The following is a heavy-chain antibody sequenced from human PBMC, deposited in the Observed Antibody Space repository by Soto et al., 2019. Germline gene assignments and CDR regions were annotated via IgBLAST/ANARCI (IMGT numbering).Heavy chain of an antibody. Sequence: SETLSLTCAVYGGSFSGYYWSWIRQPPGKGLEWIGEINHSGSTNYNPSLKSRVTISVDTSKNQFSLKLSSVTAADTAVYYCARANNYGGDYDYWGQGTLVTVSS. D-gene: IGHD2-21*01. CDR3: ARANNYGGDYDY. CDR1: GGSFSGYY. CDR2: INHSGST. J-gene: IGHJ4*02. V-gene: IGHV4-34*01.